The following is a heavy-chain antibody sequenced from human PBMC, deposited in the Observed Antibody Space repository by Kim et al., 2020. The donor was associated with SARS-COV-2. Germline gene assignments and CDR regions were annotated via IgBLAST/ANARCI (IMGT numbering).Heavy chain of an antibody. CDR3: AIDGGWSYGMEV. D-gene: IGHD6-19*01. J-gene: IGHJ6*04. Sequence: ASVKVSCKASGYTPTKFALNWLRQAPGQGLEWMGWIHFNTGNPTYAQAFTGRVVFSLDTSVSAAYLQNNSLETEDTAVYYCAIDGGWSYGMEVWGEGTTVRVPS. CDR1: GYTPTKFA. V-gene: IGHV7-4-1*02. CDR2: IHFNTGNP.